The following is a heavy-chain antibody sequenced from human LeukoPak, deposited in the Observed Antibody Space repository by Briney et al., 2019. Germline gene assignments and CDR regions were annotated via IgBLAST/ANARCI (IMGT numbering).Heavy chain of an antibody. CDR3: SRDYKYAFYN. J-gene: IGHJ4*02. CDR2: IGIDSGNT. D-gene: IGHD5-24*01. Sequence: GGSLRLSCAASGFTFSDYSMNWVRQAPGKGLEWISYIGIDSGNTNYADSVKGRFTISGDKAKNSLYLQMHSLRVEDTAVYYRSRDYKYAFYNWGQGNLVTVSS. V-gene: IGHV3-48*01. CDR1: GFTFSDYS.